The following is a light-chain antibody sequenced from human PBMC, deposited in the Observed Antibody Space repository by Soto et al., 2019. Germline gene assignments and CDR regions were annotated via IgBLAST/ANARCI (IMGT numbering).Light chain of an antibody. V-gene: IGKV3-11*01. J-gene: IGKJ3*01. Sequence: EIVLTQSPATLSLSPGERATLSCRASQSVSKSLAWYQQKPGQAPRLRIYTTSNRATGIPARFSGSGSRTDFTLTISSLEPEDFAVYYCQQGNNWPIFTFGPGTKVDIK. CDR1: QSVSKS. CDR2: TTS. CDR3: QQGNNWPIFT.